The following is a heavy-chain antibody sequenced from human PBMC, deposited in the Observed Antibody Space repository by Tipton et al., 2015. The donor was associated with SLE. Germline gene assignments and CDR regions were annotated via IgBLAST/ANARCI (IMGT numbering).Heavy chain of an antibody. V-gene: IGHV3-7*01. CDR2: IKQDGSEK. CDR1: GFTFSSYW. Sequence: SLRLSCAASGFTFSSYWMSWVRQAPGKGLEWVANIKQDGSEKYYVDSVKGRFTISRDNAKNSLYLQMNSLRAEDTAVYYCARAGFWSGEDYFDYWGQGTLVTVSS. D-gene: IGHD3-3*01. J-gene: IGHJ4*02. CDR3: ARAGFWSGEDYFDY.